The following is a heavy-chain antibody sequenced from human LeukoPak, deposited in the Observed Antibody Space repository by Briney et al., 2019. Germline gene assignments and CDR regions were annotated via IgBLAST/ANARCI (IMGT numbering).Heavy chain of an antibody. CDR3: SRSAYYDGSGNYYDY. CDR1: GFTFSSYA. Sequence: GGSLRLSCAASGFTFSSYAMNWVRQAPGKGLEWVSAISDSGDSTYYADSVKGRFTISRDNAKNTLYLQMNGLRAEDTAVYYCSRSAYYDGSGNYYDYWGQGTLVTVSS. D-gene: IGHD3-22*01. CDR2: ISDSGDST. V-gene: IGHV3-23*01. J-gene: IGHJ4*02.